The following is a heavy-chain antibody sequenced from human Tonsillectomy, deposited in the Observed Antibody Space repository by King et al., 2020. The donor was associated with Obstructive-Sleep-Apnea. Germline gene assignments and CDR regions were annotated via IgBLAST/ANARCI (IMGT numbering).Heavy chain of an antibody. CDR1: GYTFTSYD. CDR2: ISAYNGNT. J-gene: IGHJ4*02. V-gene: IGHV1-18*01. D-gene: IGHD6-13*01. Sequence: QLVQSGAEVKKPGASVKVSCKASGYTFTSYDISWVRQAPGQGLEWMGWISAYNGNTNYAQKLQGRVTMTTDTSTSTAYMELRSLRSDDTAVYYCARCALSSIWYVFSGPLDYWGQGTLVTVSS. CDR3: ARCALSSIWYVFSGPLDY.